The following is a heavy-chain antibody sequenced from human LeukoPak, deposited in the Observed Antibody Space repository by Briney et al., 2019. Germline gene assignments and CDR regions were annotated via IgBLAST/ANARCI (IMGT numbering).Heavy chain of an antibody. D-gene: IGHD2-15*01. CDR1: GGTFSSYA. Sequence: SVKVSCKASGGTFSSYAISWVRQAPGQGLEWMGGIIPIFGTANYAQKFQGRVTITADESTSTAYMELSSLRYEDTAVYYCARSGYCSGGSCRNWFDPWGQGTLVTVSS. J-gene: IGHJ5*02. CDR2: IIPIFGTA. CDR3: ARSGYCSGGSCRNWFDP. V-gene: IGHV1-69*01.